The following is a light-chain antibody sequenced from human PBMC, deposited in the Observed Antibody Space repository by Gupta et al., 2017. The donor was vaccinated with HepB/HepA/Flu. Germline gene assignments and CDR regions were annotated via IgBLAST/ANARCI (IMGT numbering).Light chain of an antibody. CDR2: LGS. CDR3: MQALTMCS. Sequence: DTVMTQSPLSLSVTPGEPASISCRSSQSLLHSNGYNYVDWYLQKPGQSPQLLIYLGSNRASGVPDRFSGSESGTDFTLKISRVEAEDVGVYYCMQALTMCSFGQGTKLEIK. CDR1: QSLLHSNGYNY. V-gene: IGKV2-28*01. J-gene: IGKJ2*04.